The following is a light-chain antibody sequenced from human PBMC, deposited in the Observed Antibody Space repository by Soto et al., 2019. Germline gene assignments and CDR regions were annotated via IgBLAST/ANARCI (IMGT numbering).Light chain of an antibody. CDR2: EVS. Sequence: QSALTQPASVSGSPGQSITISCTGTSSDVGGYNYVSWYQQHPGKAPKLMIYEVSYRPSGVSNRFSGSKSGHTASLTISGLQAEDEADYYCSSYTTSSTRVFGGGTKLTVL. CDR1: SSDVGGYNY. J-gene: IGLJ3*02. CDR3: SSYTTSSTRV. V-gene: IGLV2-14*01.